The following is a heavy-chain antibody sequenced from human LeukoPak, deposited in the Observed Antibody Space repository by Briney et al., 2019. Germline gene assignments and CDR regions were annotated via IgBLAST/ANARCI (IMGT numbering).Heavy chain of an antibody. D-gene: IGHD2-21*02. CDR2: IKPNSGGT. Sequence: ASVKVSCKASGYSFTGYYIHWLRQAPGQGLEWMGWIKPNSGGTFYAEKFLGRVTMTRDTSITTAYMELSPLTSDDTAIYYCARGPLYCPNTDCYSNWFDPWGQGTLVTVSS. J-gene: IGHJ5*02. V-gene: IGHV1-2*02. CDR1: GYSFTGYY. CDR3: ARGPLYCPNTDCYSNWFDP.